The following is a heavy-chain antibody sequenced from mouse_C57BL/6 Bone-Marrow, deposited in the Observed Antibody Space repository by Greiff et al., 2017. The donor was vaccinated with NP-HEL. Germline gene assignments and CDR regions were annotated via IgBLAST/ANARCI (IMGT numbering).Heavy chain of an antibody. V-gene: IGHV1-61*01. Sequence: QVQLQQPGAELVRPGSSVKLSCKASGYTFTSYWMDWVKQRPGQGLEWIGNIYPSDSETHYNQKFKDKATLTVDKSSSTAYMQLSSLTSEDSAVYYCARKLRSSLYYFDYWGQGTTLTVSS. CDR1: GYTFTSYW. J-gene: IGHJ2*01. CDR2: IYPSDSET. CDR3: ARKLRSSLYYFDY. D-gene: IGHD3-2*02.